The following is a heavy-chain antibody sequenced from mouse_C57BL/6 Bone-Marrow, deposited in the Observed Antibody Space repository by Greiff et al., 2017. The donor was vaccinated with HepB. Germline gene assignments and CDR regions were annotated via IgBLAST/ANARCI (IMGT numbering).Heavy chain of an antibody. D-gene: IGHD1-1*01. CDR3: ASSGYYYGSSYWFAY. J-gene: IGHJ3*01. Sequence: QVQLQQSGAELVRPGASVTLSCKASGYTFTDYEMHWVKQTPVHGLEWIGAIDPETGGTAYNQKFKGKSTLTVDKSSRTAYMQLSSLTSEDSAVYYCASSGYYYGSSYWFAYWGQGTLVTVSA. CDR2: IDPETGGT. V-gene: IGHV1-15*01. CDR1: GYTFTDYE.